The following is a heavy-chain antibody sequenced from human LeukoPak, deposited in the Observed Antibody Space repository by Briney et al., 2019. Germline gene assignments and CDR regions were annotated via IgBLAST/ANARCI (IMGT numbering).Heavy chain of an antibody. V-gene: IGHV3-33*01. D-gene: IGHD3-10*01. CDR1: GFAFYTYA. CDR3: AREIFGSGRYPDY. J-gene: IGHJ4*02. CDR2: IWHDGSHK. Sequence: QSGGSLRLSCGPSGFAFYTYAMHWVRQAPGGGGEWVTLIWHDGSHKFYIHSVRGRFSISRDKSKNTVYLQMNGLRAEDTAVYYCAREIFGSGRYPDYWSQGTLVAVSS.